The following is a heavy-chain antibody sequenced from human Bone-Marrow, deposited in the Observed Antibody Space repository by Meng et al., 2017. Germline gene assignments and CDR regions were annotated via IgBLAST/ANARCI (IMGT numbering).Heavy chain of an antibody. D-gene: IGHD3-22*01. J-gene: IGHJ4*02. V-gene: IGHV3-48*03. Sequence: GGSLRLSCAASGFTFSSYEMNWVRQAPGKGLEWVSYISSSGSTIYYADSVKGRFTISRDNAKNSLYLQMNSLRAEDTAVYYCARGHDSSGYYLVWYFDYWGQGTLVTVSS. CDR1: GFTFSSYE. CDR2: ISSSGSTI. CDR3: ARGHDSSGYYLVWYFDY.